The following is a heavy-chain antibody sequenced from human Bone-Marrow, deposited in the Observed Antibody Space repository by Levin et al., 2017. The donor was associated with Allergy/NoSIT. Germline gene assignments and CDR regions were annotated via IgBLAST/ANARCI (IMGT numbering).Heavy chain of an antibody. J-gene: IGHJ6*02. CDR2: INHSGTT. CDR1: GGSFTSSY. Sequence: SQTLSLTCGVYGGSFTSSYWSWIRQPPGKGLEWIGEINHSGTTKYSPSLKSRVTMSVDTSENQISLRLSSVTAADTAVYYCAGAFASAGTDSIYFYYYGVDVWGQGTTVTVSS. CDR3: AGAFASAGTDSIYFYYYGVDV. D-gene: IGHD6-13*01. V-gene: IGHV4-34*01.